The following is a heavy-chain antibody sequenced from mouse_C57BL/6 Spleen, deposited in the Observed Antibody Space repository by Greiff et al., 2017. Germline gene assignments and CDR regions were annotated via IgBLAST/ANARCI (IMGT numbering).Heavy chain of an antibody. CDR3: ARASSYAMDY. D-gene: IGHD1-1*01. CDR2: IYPSDSET. V-gene: IGHV1-61*01. CDR1: GYTFTSYW. J-gene: IGHJ4*01. Sequence: QVQLQQPGAELVRPGSSVKLSCKASGYTFTSYWMDWVKQRPGQGLEWIGNIYPSDSETHYNQKFKDKATLTVDKSSSTAYMQLSSLTSEDSAVYYCARASSYAMDYWGQGTSGTVSS.